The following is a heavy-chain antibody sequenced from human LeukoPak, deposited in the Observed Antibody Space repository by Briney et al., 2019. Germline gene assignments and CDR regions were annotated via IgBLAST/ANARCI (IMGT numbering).Heavy chain of an antibody. Sequence: ASVKVSCKASGYTFTSYYMHWVRQAPGQGLEWMGIINPSGGSTSYAQKFQGRVTMTRDMSTSTVYMELSSLRSEDTAVYYCARGRYCTNGVCYTTDWFGPWGQGTLVTVSS. CDR1: GYTFTSYY. D-gene: IGHD2-8*01. CDR3: ARGRYCTNGVCYTTDWFGP. J-gene: IGHJ5*02. CDR2: INPSGGST. V-gene: IGHV1-46*01.